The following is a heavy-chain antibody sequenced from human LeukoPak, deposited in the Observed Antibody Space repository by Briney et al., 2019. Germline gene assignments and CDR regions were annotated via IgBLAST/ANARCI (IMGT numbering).Heavy chain of an antibody. CDR3: LYASGTY. CDR2: IYYNGTT. V-gene: IGHV4-39*07. CDR1: GVPISSLNYF. Sequence: SETLSLTCTVSGVPISSLNYFWAWVRQPPGKGPEWIGSIYYNGTTYHKSSLKSRLTISVDTSKDQFSLKLRSVTAADTAVYYCLYASGTYWGQGTLVTVSS. D-gene: IGHD3-10*01. J-gene: IGHJ4*02.